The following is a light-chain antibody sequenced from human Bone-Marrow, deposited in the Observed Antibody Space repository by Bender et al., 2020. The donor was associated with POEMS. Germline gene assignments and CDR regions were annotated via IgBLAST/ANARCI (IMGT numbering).Light chain of an antibody. CDR1: SSDVGSYNL. Sequence: QSALTQPASVSGSPGQSITISCTGTSSDVGSYNLVSWYQQHPGRAPKFVIYEVSKRPSGISNRFSGSKSGNTASLTISGIQAEDEADYYCCSYAGSSTYVFGSGTKVTGL. CDR2: EVS. CDR3: CSYAGSSTYV. V-gene: IGLV2-23*02. J-gene: IGLJ1*01.